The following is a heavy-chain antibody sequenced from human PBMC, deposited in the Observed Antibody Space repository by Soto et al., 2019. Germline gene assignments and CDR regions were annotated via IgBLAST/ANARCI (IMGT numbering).Heavy chain of an antibody. V-gene: IGHV1-18*04. Sequence: ASVKVSCKASGYTFINYGLSWVRQAPGQGLEWLGWINTYSDRTNYAQEFQGRVSMTTEKSTVTVYMELRSLRSGDTAMYYCARDYTGRGYFDHWGQGSLVTVPS. CDR1: GYTFINYG. J-gene: IGHJ4*02. CDR3: ARDYTGRGYFDH. CDR2: INTYSDRT. D-gene: IGHD2-8*02.